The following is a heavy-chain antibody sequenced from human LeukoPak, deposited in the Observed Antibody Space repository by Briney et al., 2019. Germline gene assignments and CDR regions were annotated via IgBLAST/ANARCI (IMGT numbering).Heavy chain of an antibody. CDR3: ARVSTYYYDSSGQAYDY. CDR2: IYHSGST. CDR1: GYSISSGYY. D-gene: IGHD3-22*01. J-gene: IGHJ4*02. V-gene: IGHV4-38-2*02. Sequence: SETLSLTCTVSGYSISSGYYWGWIRQPPGKGLEWIGSIYHSGSTYYNPSLKSRVTISVDTSRNQFSLKLSSVTAADTAVYYCARVSTYYYDSSGQAYDYWGQGTLVTVSS.